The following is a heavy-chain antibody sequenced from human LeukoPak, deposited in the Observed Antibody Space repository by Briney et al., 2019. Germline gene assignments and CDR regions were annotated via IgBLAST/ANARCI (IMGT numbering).Heavy chain of an antibody. CDR1: GGSISGTNW. J-gene: IGHJ4*02. Sequence: SETLSLTCGVSGGSISGTNWWSWVRQPPGQGLEWIGEISLAGQTNYNPSLNGRVTMSLDKSSNQLSLHLTSVTAADTATYYCSRESGPFCPFGYWGQGTLAIVSS. CDR2: ISLAGQT. CDR3: SRESGPFCPFGY. V-gene: IGHV4/OR15-8*02. D-gene: IGHD1-26*01.